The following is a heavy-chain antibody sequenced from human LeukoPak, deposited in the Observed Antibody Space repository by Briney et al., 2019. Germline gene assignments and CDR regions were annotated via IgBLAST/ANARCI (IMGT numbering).Heavy chain of an antibody. CDR1: GYTFTSNY. CDR3: ATWAVGARRVDY. Sequence: ASVKVSCKAFGYTFTSNYMHWVRQAPGQGPEWMGVISPSGGSTTYAQKFQGRVTLTRDMSTSTDYLELSSLRSEDTAVYYCATWAVGARRVDYWGQGTLVTVSS. CDR2: ISPSGGST. V-gene: IGHV1-46*01. J-gene: IGHJ4*02. D-gene: IGHD1-26*01.